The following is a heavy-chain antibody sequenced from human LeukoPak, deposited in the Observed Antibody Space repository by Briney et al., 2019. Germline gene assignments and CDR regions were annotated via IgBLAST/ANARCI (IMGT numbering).Heavy chain of an antibody. V-gene: IGHV1-3*01. CDR3: AREYYYGSGSYYNFLNWFDP. D-gene: IGHD3-10*01. CDR1: GYTFTSYA. CDR2: INAGNGNT. J-gene: IGHJ5*02. Sequence: ASVKVSCKASGYTFTSYAMHWVRQAPGQRLEWMGWINAGNGNTKYSQKFQGRVTITRDTSASTAYMELSSLRSEDTAVYYCAREYYYGSGSYYNFLNWFDPWGQETLVTVSS.